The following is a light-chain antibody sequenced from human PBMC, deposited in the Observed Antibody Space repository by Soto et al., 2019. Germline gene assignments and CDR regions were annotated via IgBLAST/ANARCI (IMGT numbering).Light chain of an antibody. CDR2: AAS. CDR1: QNINSY. Sequence: DIQMTQSPSSLSASVGDRVTITCRASQNINSYLNWYRQKPGKAPKLLIYAASSLQSGVPSRFSGSGSGTEFILTISSLQPDDFATYCCQHYGGMWTFGQGTKVDIK. CDR3: QHYGGMWT. J-gene: IGKJ1*01. V-gene: IGKV1-39*01.